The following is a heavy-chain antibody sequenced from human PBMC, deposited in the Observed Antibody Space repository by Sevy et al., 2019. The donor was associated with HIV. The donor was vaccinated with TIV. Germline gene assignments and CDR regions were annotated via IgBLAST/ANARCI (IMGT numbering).Heavy chain of an antibody. D-gene: IGHD1-26*01. CDR3: ARVGGLTDYGMDV. J-gene: IGHJ6*02. CDR1: GGSVSSDTYY. V-gene: IGHV4-61*01. Sequence: SETLSLTCTVSGGSVSSDTYYWSWIRQPPGKGLECIGYIYYSGATNYNPSLKSRVTISVDTSKNQFSLKLTSVTAADTALYYCARVGGLTDYGMDVWGQGTTVTVSS. CDR2: IYYSGAT.